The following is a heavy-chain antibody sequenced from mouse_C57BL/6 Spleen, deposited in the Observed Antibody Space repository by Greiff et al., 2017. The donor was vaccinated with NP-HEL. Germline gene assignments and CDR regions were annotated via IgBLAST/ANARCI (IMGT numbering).Heavy chain of an antibody. CDR1: GFTFSDYG. Sequence: EVKLMESGGGLVKPGGSLKLSCAASGFTFSDYGMHWVRQAPEKGLEWVAYISSGSSTIYYADTVKGRFTISRDNAKNTLFLQMTSLRSEDTAMYYCTSFYDYDEGCAYWGQGTLVTVSA. D-gene: IGHD2-4*01. V-gene: IGHV5-17*01. CDR3: TSFYDYDEGCAY. J-gene: IGHJ3*01. CDR2: ISSGSSTI.